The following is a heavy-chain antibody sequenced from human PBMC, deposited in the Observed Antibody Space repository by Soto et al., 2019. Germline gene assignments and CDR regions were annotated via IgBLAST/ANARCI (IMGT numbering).Heavy chain of an antibody. V-gene: IGHV4-4*02. Sequence: SLTCAVSGCSISGSHWWIWVRQPPGKGLEWIGEIFHSGTTNYNPSLKSRVTISVDKSKNQFSLRLNSVTAADTAVYYCARDKDRGFDYWGQGTLVTVSS. CDR3: ARDKDRGFDY. CDR2: IFHSGTT. J-gene: IGHJ4*02. CDR1: GCSISGSHW. D-gene: IGHD3-10*01.